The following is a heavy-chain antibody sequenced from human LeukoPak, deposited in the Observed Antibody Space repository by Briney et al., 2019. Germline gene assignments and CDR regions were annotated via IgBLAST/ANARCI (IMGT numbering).Heavy chain of an antibody. J-gene: IGHJ4*02. CDR1: GFTFSRYP. D-gene: IGHD3-3*01. CDR3: VKAQYDFWSGLDY. V-gene: IGHV3-64D*09. CDR2: ISGNGGST. Sequence: GRSLRLSCSASGFTFSRYPMHWVRQAPGKGLEYVSAISGNGGSTYYADSVKGRFTISRDNSKNTLYLQVSSLRTEDTAIYYCVKAQYDFWSGLDYWGQGTLVTVSS.